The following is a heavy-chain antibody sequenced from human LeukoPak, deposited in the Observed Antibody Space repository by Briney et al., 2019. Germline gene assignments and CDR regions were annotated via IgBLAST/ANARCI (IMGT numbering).Heavy chain of an antibody. Sequence: PGRSLRLSCAASGFTFSSFGMHWVRQAPGKGLEWVAVLSYDGSNRYYADSVKDRFTISRDNSKNTLYLQMNSLRAEDTAVYYCAKDASTVTLHADYWGQGTLVTVSS. V-gene: IGHV3-30*18. CDR2: LSYDGSNR. D-gene: IGHD4-17*01. CDR1: GFTFSSFG. CDR3: AKDASTVTLHADY. J-gene: IGHJ4*02.